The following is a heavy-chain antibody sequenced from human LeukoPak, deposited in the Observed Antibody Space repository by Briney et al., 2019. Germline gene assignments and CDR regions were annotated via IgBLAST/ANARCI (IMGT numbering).Heavy chain of an antibody. CDR3: ARQKLGTIVGAQYYFDY. CDR1: GGSISSSSYY. Sequence: SETLSLTCTASGGSISSSSYYWGWIRQPPGKGLEWIGSIYYSGSTYYNPSLKSRVTISVDTSKNQFSLKLSSVTAADTAVYYCARQKLGTIVGAQYYFDYWGQGTLVTVSS. CDR2: IYYSGST. V-gene: IGHV4-39*01. J-gene: IGHJ4*02. D-gene: IGHD1-26*01.